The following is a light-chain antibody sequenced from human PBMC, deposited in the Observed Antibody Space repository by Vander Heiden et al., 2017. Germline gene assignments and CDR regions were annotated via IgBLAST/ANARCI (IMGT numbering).Light chain of an antibody. CDR1: SRDVGSYNR. J-gene: IGLJ1*01. Sequence: QSALTQPPSVSGSPGQSVTISCTGTSRDVGSYNRVSWYQQHQRTAPKVMSYAVSNRPSVVPDRFSGSKSGNTASLTISGLQAEDEADYYCSLYTSSSTYVFGTGTKVTVL. CDR2: AVS. CDR3: SLYTSSSTYV. V-gene: IGLV2-18*01.